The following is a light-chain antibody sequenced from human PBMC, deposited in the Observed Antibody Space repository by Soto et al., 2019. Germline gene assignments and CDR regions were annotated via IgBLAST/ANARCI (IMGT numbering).Light chain of an antibody. V-gene: IGKV1-39*01. CDR2: AAS. Sequence: DIQMTQSPSSLSASVGDRVTITCRASQSISSYLNWYQQKPGKAPKLRINAASSLQSGVPSRFSGSGSGTEFNLTISALQPEAFATYFCQQSYITPRTFGQGTKVESK. J-gene: IGKJ1*01. CDR3: QQSYITPRT. CDR1: QSISSY.